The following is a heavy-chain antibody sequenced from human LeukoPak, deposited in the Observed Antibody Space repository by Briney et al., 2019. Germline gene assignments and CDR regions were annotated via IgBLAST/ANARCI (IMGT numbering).Heavy chain of an antibody. V-gene: IGHV1-18*01. CDR2: ISAYNGNT. CDR1: GYTFTSYG. CDR3: ARELIYTVTTTGLLDY. J-gene: IGHJ4*02. Sequence: ASVKVSCKASGYTFTSYGIGWVRQAPGQGLEWMGWISAYNGNTNYAQKLQGRVTMTTDTSTSTAYMELRSLRSDDTAVYYCARELIYTVTTTGLLDYWGQGTLVTVSS. D-gene: IGHD4-17*01.